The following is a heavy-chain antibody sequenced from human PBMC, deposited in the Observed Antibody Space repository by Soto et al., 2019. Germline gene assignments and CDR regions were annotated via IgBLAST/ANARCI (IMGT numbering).Heavy chain of an antibody. J-gene: IGHJ4*02. CDR3: ARVYCSSTSCYPFNPLDY. V-gene: IGHV1-2*02. Sequence: ASVKVSCKASGYTFTGYYMHWVRQAPGQGLEWMGWINPNSGGTNYAQKFQGRVTMTRDTSISTAYMELSRLRSDDTAVYYCARVYCSSTSCYPFNPLDYWGQGTLVTVSS. CDR2: INPNSGGT. CDR1: GYTFTGYY. D-gene: IGHD2-2*01.